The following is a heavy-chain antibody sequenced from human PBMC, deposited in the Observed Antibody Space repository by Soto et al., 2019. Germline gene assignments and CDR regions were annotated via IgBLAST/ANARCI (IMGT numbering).Heavy chain of an antibody. CDR2: ISYDGSNK. CDR1: GFTFSSYG. Sequence: PGGSLILSCAASGFTFSSYGMHWVRQAPGKGLEWVAVISYDGSNKYYADSVKGRFTISRDNSKNTLYLQMNSLRAEDTAVYYCAKPQHSSGYYYFDYWGQGTLVTVSS. V-gene: IGHV3-30*18. D-gene: IGHD3-22*01. CDR3: AKPQHSSGYYYFDY. J-gene: IGHJ4*02.